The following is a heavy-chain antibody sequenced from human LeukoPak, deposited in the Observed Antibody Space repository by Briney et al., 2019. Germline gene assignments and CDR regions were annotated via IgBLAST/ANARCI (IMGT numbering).Heavy chain of an antibody. J-gene: IGHJ4*02. D-gene: IGHD2-8*01. CDR2: ISGSGGST. Sequence: PGGSLRLSCAASGFTFSSYAMSWVRQAPGKGLEWVSAISGSGGSTYYADSVKGRFTISRDNSKNTLYLQMNSLRAEDTAVYYCARRTRGGTNGVCCYFDYWGQGTLVTVSS. CDR3: ARRTRGGTNGVCCYFDY. CDR1: GFTFSSYA. V-gene: IGHV3-23*01.